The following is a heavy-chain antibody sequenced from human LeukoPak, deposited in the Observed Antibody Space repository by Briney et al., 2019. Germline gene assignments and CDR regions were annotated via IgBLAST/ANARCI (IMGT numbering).Heavy chain of an antibody. Sequence: GGSLRLSCAASGFTFSSYAMSWVRQAPGKGLEWVSAISGSGGSTYYADSVKGRFTISRDNSKNTLYLQMNSPRAEDTAVYYCAKGHYDGSGYYYFDYWGQGTLATVSS. CDR2: ISGSGGST. D-gene: IGHD3-22*01. J-gene: IGHJ4*02. CDR1: GFTFSSYA. V-gene: IGHV3-23*01. CDR3: AKGHYDGSGYYYFDY.